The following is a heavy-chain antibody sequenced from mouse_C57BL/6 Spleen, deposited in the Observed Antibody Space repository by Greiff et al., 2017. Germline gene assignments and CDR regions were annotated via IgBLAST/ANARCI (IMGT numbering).Heavy chain of an antibody. V-gene: IGHV1-22*01. D-gene: IGHD2-5*01. CDR1: GYTFTDYN. Sequence: EVKLMESGPELVKPGASVKMSCKASGYTFTDYNMHWVKQSHGKSLEWIGYINPNNGGTSYNQKFKGKATLTVNKSSSTAYMELRSLTSEDSAVYYCAAYYSNLPWFAYWGQGTLVTVSA. CDR2: INPNNGGT. J-gene: IGHJ3*01. CDR3: AAYYSNLPWFAY.